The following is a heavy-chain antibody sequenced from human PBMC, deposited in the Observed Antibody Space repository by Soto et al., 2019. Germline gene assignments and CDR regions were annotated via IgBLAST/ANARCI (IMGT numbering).Heavy chain of an antibody. CDR3: ARRGGVAAAIWGY. CDR1: GYTFISYA. D-gene: IGHD6-13*01. CDR2: INAGNGNT. V-gene: IGHV1-3*01. Sequence: ASVKVSCKASGYTFISYARYWVRQAPGQRLEWMGWINAGNGNTKYSQKFQGRVTITRDTSASTAYMELSSLRSEDTAVYYCARRGGVAAAIWGYWGQGTLVTVSS. J-gene: IGHJ4*02.